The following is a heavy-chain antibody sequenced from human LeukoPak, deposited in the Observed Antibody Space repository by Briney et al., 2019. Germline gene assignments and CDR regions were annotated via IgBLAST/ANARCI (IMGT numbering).Heavy chain of an antibody. J-gene: IGHJ4*02. CDR1: GYTFISYD. D-gene: IGHD3-16*02. Sequence: ASVKVSCKASGYTFISYDINWVRQATGQGLEWMGWMNPNSGNTGSAQKFQGRIIMTRDTSISTAYMELSSLGSEDTAVYYRARGRLGEFPSYTGTFDYWGQGTLVTVSS. CDR2: MNPNSGNT. CDR3: ARGRLGEFPSYTGTFDY. V-gene: IGHV1-8*01.